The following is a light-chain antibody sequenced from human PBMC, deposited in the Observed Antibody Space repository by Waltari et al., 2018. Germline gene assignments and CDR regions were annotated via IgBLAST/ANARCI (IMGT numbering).Light chain of an antibody. CDR3: QQRSNWRT. J-gene: IGKJ2*01. CDR2: DAS. V-gene: IGKV3-11*01. CDR1: QSVSSY. Sequence: EIVLTQYPATLSLSPGERATLSCRASQSVSSYLAWYQQKPGQAPRLLIYDASNRATGIPARFSGSGSGTDFTLTISSLEPEDFAVYCCQQRSNWRTFGQGTKLEIK.